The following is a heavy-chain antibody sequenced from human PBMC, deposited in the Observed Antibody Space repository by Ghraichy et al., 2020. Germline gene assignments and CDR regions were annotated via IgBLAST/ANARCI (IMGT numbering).Heavy chain of an antibody. J-gene: IGHJ5*02. CDR1: GFSFSSYW. V-gene: IGHV3-74*03. Sequence: GGSLRLSCVASGFSFSSYWMHWVRQAPGEGLVWVSRIKSDGSTTTYADSVKGRFTISRDNAKNTLYLQMNSLRVEDTAVDYCVRQGGSNPWGQGTLVTVSS. CDR2: IKSDGSTT. CDR3: VRQGGSNP. D-gene: IGHD3-16*01.